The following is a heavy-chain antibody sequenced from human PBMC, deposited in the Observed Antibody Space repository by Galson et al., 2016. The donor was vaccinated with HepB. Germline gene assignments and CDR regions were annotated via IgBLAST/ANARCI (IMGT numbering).Heavy chain of an antibody. D-gene: IGHD3/OR15-3a*01. CDR3: VRGGKRGLDSSTFDF. CDR2: LYIDGTT. V-gene: IGHV3-53*01. J-gene: IGHJ4*02. CDR1: GFTVSNNY. Sequence: SLRLSCAASGFTVSNNYMSWVRQAPGKGLDWVSVLYIDGTTYYADSVKGRFTFSRDDSKNTLYLHMNSLRAEDTAFYYCVRGGKRGLDSSTFDFWGQGTLVTVSS.